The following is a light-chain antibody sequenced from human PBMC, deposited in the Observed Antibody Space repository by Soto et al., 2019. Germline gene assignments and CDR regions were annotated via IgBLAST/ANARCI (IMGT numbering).Light chain of an antibody. V-gene: IGKV3-20*01. CDR1: QSVRNNY. Sequence: EIVLTQSPGTLSLSPGERATLYCRARQSVRNNYLAWYQQKPGQAPRLLIYAASSRATGIPDRFSDIGSGTDFNLTIRRLESEDFAVYYCQQYGSSSTFGGGTKVEIQ. J-gene: IGKJ4*01. CDR2: AAS. CDR3: QQYGSSST.